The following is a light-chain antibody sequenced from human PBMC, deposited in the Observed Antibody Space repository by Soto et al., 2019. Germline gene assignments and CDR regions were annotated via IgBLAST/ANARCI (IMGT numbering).Light chain of an antibody. V-gene: IGKV3-20*01. J-gene: IGKJ1*01. CDR3: QHYGDSSWT. CDR2: GVS. CDR1: QSVSSIL. Sequence: ELVLTQSPVALSLSSGERATLSCRASQSVSSILLTWYQQKPGQAPRLLIYGVSSRATGIPDRFSGSGSGTDFPLTISRVEPEDFAVYFCQHYGDSSWTFGQGSRVEIK.